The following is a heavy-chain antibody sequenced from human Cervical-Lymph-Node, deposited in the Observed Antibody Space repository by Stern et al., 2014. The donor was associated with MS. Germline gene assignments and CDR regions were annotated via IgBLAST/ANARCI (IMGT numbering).Heavy chain of an antibody. Sequence: VQLLESGGGLVKPGGSLRLSCAASGFTFSDYYMTGIRQAPGKGLEWISYIDLRGSTIHYADSVKGRFTISRDNAKNSLYLQMNSLRAEDTAVYYCARSGWFGELFVSFDYWGQGTLVTVSS. CDR1: GFTFSDYY. J-gene: IGHJ4*02. CDR3: ARSGWFGELFVSFDY. V-gene: IGHV3-11*01. D-gene: IGHD3-10*01. CDR2: IDLRGSTI.